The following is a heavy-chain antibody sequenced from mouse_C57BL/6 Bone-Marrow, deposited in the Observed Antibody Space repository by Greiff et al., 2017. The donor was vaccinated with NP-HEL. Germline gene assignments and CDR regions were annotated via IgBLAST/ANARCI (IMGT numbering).Heavy chain of an antibody. CDR3: ARDHYGSSYAFAMDY. V-gene: IGHV1-69*01. J-gene: IGHJ4*01. CDR2: IDPSDSYT. D-gene: IGHD1-1*01. CDR1: GYTFTSYW. Sequence: VQLQQSGAELVMPGASVKLSCKASGYTFTSYWMHWVKQRPGQGLEWIGEIDPSDSYTNYNQKFKGKSTLTVDKSSSTAYMQLSSLTSEDSAVYYCARDHYGSSYAFAMDYWGQGTSVTVSS.